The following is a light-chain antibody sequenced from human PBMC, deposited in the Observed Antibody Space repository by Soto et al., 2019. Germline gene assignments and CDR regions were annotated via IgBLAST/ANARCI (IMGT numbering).Light chain of an antibody. CDR3: QKDS. V-gene: IGKV3-20*01. J-gene: IGKJ2*01. Sequence: EIVLTQSPGTLSLSPGERATLSCRASQSISTNSLAWYQHKPGQAPRLLIYATSSRATGIPDRFSGSGSGTDLALTISRLEPDDVAVYYCQKDSFGQGTRLEIK. CDR1: QSISTNS. CDR2: ATS.